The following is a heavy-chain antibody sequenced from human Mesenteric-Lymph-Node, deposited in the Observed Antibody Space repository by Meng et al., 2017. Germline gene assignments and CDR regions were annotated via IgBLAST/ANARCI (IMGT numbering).Heavy chain of an antibody. CDR1: GFTFSSYG. D-gene: IGHD3-22*01. CDR2: ISGSGETT. J-gene: IGHJ4*02. Sequence: GESLKISCAASGFTFSSYGMSWVRQAPGKGLEWVSIISGSGETTYYADSVKGRFTISRDNSKNTLYLQMNNLRAEDTAVYFCANMISSGFAGYWGQGNRVTGSS. V-gene: IGHV3-23*01. CDR3: ANMISSGFAGY.